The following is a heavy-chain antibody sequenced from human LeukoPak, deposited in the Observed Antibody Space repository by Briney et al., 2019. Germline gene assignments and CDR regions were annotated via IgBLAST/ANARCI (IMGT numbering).Heavy chain of an antibody. D-gene: IGHD5-24*01. CDR2: IKSKTDGGTT. CDR3: STDLYGSGWLHD. CDR1: GFPFSNAW. Sequence: GGSLRLSCAASGFPFSNAWVNWVRQGPGKGLEWVGRIKSKTDGGTTDYAAPVKGRFSISRDDSKNTLYLQMNSLKTEDTAVYYCSTDLYGSGWLHDWGQGTLVTVSS. J-gene: IGHJ4*02. V-gene: IGHV3-15*07.